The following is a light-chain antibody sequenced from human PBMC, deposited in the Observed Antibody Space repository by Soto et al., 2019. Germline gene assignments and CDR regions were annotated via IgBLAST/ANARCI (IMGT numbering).Light chain of an antibody. V-gene: IGLV2-14*01. Sequence: QSALTQPASVSGSPGQSITISCTGTSSDVGGYNCVSWYQQHPGKAPKLMIYDVSNRPSGVSNRFSGSKSGNTASLTISGLQAEDEADYYCSSYTSSSTLQVFGTGTKVTV. CDR2: DVS. CDR3: SSYTSSSTLQV. CDR1: SSDVGGYNC. J-gene: IGLJ1*01.